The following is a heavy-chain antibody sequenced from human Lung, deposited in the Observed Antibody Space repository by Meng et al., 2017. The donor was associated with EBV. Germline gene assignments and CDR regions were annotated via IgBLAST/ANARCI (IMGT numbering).Heavy chain of an antibody. D-gene: IGHD4-17*01. CDR2: IYYSGST. Sequence: VQRQEPGPGLVKPSQTLSLTCTGSGGSISSGGFYWSWIRQHPGKGLEWIGYIYYSGSTYYNPSLRSRVAISIDTSKNQFSLKLTSVTTADTAVYFCARTNYGDYNWFDPWGQGTLVTVSS. CDR3: ARTNYGDYNWFDP. CDR1: GGSISSGGFY. V-gene: IGHV4-31*03. J-gene: IGHJ5*02.